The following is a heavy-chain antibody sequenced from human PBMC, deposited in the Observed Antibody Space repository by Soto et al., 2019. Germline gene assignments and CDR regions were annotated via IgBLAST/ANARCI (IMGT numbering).Heavy chain of an antibody. V-gene: IGHV1-69*06. CDR3: AREVVAGLEH. D-gene: IGHD2-15*01. CDR1: GGTFTAYA. J-gene: IGHJ1*01. Sequence: QVHLVQSGAAVKKPGSSVTVSCKASGGTFTAYAINWVRQAPGQGLEWMGGIIPLFGTPNYAQKFQGRVTISADKSTTAAYMEVSSLRSEDTAVYYCAREVVAGLEHWGQGTLVTVSS. CDR2: IIPLFGTP.